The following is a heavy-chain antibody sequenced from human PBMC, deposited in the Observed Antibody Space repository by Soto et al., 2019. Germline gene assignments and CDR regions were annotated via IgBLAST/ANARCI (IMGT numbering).Heavy chain of an antibody. Sequence: PSETLSLTCTVSNGSISSIYYYWCWIRQPPGKWLEWIATIYYSGSIYYNPSLKGRISISVDTSKNQFSLKLSSVTAADTAVYYCVRPRHSRRSWYWVDHWGQGTMVTVSS. CDR1: NGSISSIYYY. D-gene: IGHD6-13*01. CDR3: VRPRHSRRSWYWVDH. CDR2: IYYSGSI. V-gene: IGHV4-39*01. J-gene: IGHJ5*02.